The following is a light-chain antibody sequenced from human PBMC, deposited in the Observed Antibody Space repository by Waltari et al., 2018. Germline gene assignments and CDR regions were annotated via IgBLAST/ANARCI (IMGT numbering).Light chain of an antibody. Sequence: QTVVTQEPSLTVSPGGTVTLTCASSTGAVPSGFYPSWFQQKPGQPPRALIYSTNNKHSWTPARFSGSLLGGKAALTLSGVQVEDEAEYYGLLYYGGAQVFGGGTKLTVL. CDR1: TGAVPSGFY. V-gene: IGLV7-43*01. CDR2: STN. J-gene: IGLJ3*02. CDR3: LLYYGGAQV.